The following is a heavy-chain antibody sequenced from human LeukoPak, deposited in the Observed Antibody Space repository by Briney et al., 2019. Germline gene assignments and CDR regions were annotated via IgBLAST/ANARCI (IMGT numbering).Heavy chain of an antibody. V-gene: IGHV3-30-3*01. CDR1: GLTFSSYA. CDR3: ARERYCSSTSCYAGSVYGMDV. J-gene: IGHJ6*02. D-gene: IGHD2-2*01. CDR2: ISYDGSNK. Sequence: GGSLRLSCAASGLTFSSYAMHWVRQAPGKGLEWVAVISYDGSNKYYADSVKGRFTISRDNSKNTLYLQMNSLRAEDTAVYYCARERYCSSTSCYAGSVYGMDVWGQGTTVTVSS.